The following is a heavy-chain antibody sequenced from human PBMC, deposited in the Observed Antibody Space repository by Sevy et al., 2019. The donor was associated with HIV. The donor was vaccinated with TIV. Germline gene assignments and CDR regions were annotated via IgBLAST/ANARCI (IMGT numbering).Heavy chain of an antibody. J-gene: IGHJ4*02. V-gene: IGHV3-30*18. CDR3: AKDYSAGITMVRGAYRARGEYLDY. CDR1: GFTFRTSG. D-gene: IGHD3-10*01. CDR2: ISYDEAHK. Sequence: GGSLRLSCVTSGFTFRTSGMHWVRQSPGKGLEWVAVISYDEAHKNYADSVKGRFSISKDNSKNTLYLQMSSLRTEDTALYYCAKDYSAGITMVRGAYRARGEYLDYWGQGTQVTVSS.